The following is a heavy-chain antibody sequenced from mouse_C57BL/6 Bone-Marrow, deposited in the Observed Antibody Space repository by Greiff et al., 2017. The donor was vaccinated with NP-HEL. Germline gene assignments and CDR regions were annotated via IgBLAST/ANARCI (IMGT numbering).Heavy chain of an antibody. J-gene: IGHJ3*01. Sequence: EVKLMESGGGLVQPGGSLKLSCAASGFTFSDCYMYWVRQTPEKRLEWVAYISNGGGSTYYPDTVKGRFTISRDNAKNTLYLQMSRLKSEDTAMYYCATAAYWGQGTLVTVSA. CDR2: ISNGGGST. CDR3: ATAAY. V-gene: IGHV5-12*01. CDR1: GFTFSDCY.